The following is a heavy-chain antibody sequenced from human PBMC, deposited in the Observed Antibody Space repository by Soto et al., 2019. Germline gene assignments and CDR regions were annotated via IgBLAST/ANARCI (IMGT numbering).Heavy chain of an antibody. CDR3: ARDSSVASFDP. Sequence: GESLKISCKGSGYSFTSYWIGWVRQMPGKGLEWMGIIYPGDSDTRYSPSFQGQVTISRDNAKNSLYLQMNSLRAEDTAVYYCARDSSVASFDPWGQGTLVTVSS. CDR1: GYSFTSYW. V-gene: IGHV5-51*01. CDR2: IYPGDSDT. J-gene: IGHJ5*02. D-gene: IGHD2-15*01.